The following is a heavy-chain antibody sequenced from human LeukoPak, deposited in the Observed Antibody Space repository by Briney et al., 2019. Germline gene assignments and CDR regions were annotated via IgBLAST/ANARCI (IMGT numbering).Heavy chain of an antibody. CDR2: IRYDGSNK. D-gene: IGHD5-12*01. V-gene: IGHV3-30*02. CDR1: GFTFRSYG. Sequence: GGSLRLSCAASGFTFRSYGMHWVRQAPGKGLEWVAFIRYDGSNKNYADSVKGRFTISRDNSKNTLYLQMNSLRGEDTALYYCAKDLRYATDYWGQRTLVTVSS. CDR3: AKDLRYATDY. J-gene: IGHJ4*02.